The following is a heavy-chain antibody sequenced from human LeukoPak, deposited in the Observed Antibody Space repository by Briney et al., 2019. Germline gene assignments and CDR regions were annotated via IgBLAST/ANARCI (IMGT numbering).Heavy chain of an antibody. Sequence: GGSLRLSCAASGFTFSSYAMHWVRQAPGKGLEWVAVISYDGSNKYYADSVKGRFTISRDNSKNTLYLQMNSLRAEDTAVYYCAGSPEDYYDSSGPLDYWGQGTLVTVSS. D-gene: IGHD3-22*01. J-gene: IGHJ4*02. V-gene: IGHV3-30*04. CDR2: ISYDGSNK. CDR1: GFTFSSYA. CDR3: AGSPEDYYDSSGPLDY.